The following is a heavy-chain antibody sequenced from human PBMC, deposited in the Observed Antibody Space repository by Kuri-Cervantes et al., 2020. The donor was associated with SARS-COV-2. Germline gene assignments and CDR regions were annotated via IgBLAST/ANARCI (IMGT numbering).Heavy chain of an antibody. D-gene: IGHD3-9*01. J-gene: IGHJ5*02. CDR1: GGSISSYY. CDR3: ARERHFDWLQGFDP. V-gene: IGHV4-59*01. CDR2: IYYSGST. Sequence: SETLSLTGTVSGGSISSYYWSWIRQPPGKGLEWIGYIYYSGSTNYNPSLKSRVTISVDTSKNQFSLKLSSVTAADTAVYYCARERHFDWLQGFDPWGRGTLVTVSS.